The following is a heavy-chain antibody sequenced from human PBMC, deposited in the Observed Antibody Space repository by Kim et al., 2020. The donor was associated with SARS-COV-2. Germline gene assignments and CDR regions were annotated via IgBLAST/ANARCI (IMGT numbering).Heavy chain of an antibody. V-gene: IGHV1-2*02. J-gene: IGHJ5*02. CDR3: ARGRPAAKSNWFDP. D-gene: IGHD2-2*01. Sequence: AQKFQGRVTMTRDTSISTAYMELSRLRSDDTAVYYCARGRPAAKSNWFDPWGQGTLVTVSS.